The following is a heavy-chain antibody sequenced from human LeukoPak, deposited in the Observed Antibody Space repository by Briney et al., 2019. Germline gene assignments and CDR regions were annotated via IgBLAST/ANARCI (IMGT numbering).Heavy chain of an antibody. CDR1: GDSFSSSSYH. CDR3: APEVVVISARWFDP. Sequence: SETLSLTCTVSGDSFSSSSYHWAWIRQPPGKGLEWIGSIYYSGSTFYSPSLKSRVTISLHTSKNQFSLRLSSVTAADTAVYYCAPEVVVISARWFDPWGQGTLVTVSS. J-gene: IGHJ5*02. D-gene: IGHD3-22*01. V-gene: IGHV4-39*07. CDR2: IYYSGST.